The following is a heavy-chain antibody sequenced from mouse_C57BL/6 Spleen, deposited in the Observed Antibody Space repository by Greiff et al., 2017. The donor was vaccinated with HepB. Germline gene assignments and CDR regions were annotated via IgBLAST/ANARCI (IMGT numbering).Heavy chain of an antibody. J-gene: IGHJ4*01. Sequence: QVHVKQSGAELAKPGASVKLSCKASGYTFTSYWMHWVKQRPGQGLEWIGYINPSSGYTNYNQKFKDKATLTADKSSSTAYMQLSSLTYEDSAVYYCARRGDSYAMDYWGQGTSVTVSS. D-gene: IGHD3-3*01. CDR2: INPSSGYT. V-gene: IGHV1-7*01. CDR3: ARRGDSYAMDY. CDR1: GYTFTSYW.